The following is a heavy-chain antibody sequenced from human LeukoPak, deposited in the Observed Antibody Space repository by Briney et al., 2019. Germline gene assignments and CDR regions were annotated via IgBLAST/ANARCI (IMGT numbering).Heavy chain of an antibody. CDR2: INPSGGST. V-gene: IGHV1-46*01. D-gene: IGHD3-22*01. Sequence: GASVKVSCKASGYTFTSYYMHWVRQAPGQGLEWMGIINPSGGSTSYAQKFQGRVTMTRDTSTSTVYMELSSLKTEDTAVYYCTTETYYYDSSGYYYDGFDYWGQGTLVTVSS. J-gene: IGHJ4*02. CDR1: GYTFTSYY. CDR3: TTETYYYDSSGYYYDGFDY.